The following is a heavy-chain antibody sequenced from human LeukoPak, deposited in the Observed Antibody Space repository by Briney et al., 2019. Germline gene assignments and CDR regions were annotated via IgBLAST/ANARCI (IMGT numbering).Heavy chain of an antibody. CDR2: IWYDGSNK. CDR1: GFTFSNCG. J-gene: IGHJ4*02. D-gene: IGHD3-22*01. CDR3: ARGAIPVTYYYDSSGYGLDY. V-gene: IGHV3-33*01. Sequence: GRALRPSCAASGFTFSNCGMHRVRQAPDKGLGWGAVIWYDGSNKYYADSVKGRFTISRDNSKNTLYLQMNSLRAEDTAVYYCARGAIPVTYYYDSSGYGLDYWGQGTLVTVSS.